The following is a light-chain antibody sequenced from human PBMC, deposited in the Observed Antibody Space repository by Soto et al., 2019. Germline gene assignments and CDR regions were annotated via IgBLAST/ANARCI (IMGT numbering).Light chain of an antibody. CDR2: DVS. J-gene: IGLJ2*01. CDR1: SSDVGGYNY. Sequence: QSALTQPASVSGSPGQSITISCTGTSSDVGGYNYVSWYQQHPGKAPKLMIYDVSNRPSGGSNRFSGSNSGNTASLTISGLQAQDEADYYRSSYTSSSTVVFGGGTQLTVL. V-gene: IGLV2-14*01. CDR3: SSYTSSSTVV.